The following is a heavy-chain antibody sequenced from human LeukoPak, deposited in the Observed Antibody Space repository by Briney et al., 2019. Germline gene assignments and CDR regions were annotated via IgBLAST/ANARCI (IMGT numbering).Heavy chain of an antibody. CDR1: GFTFSSYS. CDR3: ARESLLWFGESPTPFDY. Sequence: GSLRLSCAASGFTFSSYSMNWVRQAPGKGLEWGSSINSSSSYIYYADSVKGRFTISRDNAKNSLYLQMNSLRAEDTAVYYCARESLLWFGESPTPFDYWGQGTLVTVSS. J-gene: IGHJ4*02. V-gene: IGHV3-21*01. D-gene: IGHD3-10*01. CDR2: INSSSSYI.